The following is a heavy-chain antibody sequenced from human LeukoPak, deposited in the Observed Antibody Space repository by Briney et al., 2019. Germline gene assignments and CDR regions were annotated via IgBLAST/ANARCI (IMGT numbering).Heavy chain of an antibody. J-gene: IGHJ6*02. V-gene: IGHV3-74*01. CDR1: GFTLSSYW. CDR2: INSDGSST. D-gene: IGHD2-21*02. CDR3: AAMVTPSGYYYYGMDV. Sequence: GGSLGLSCAASGFTLSSYWMHWVRQAPGKGLVWVSRINSDGSSTSYADSVKGRFIISRDNAKNTLYLQMNSLRAEDTAVYYCAAMVTPSGYYYYGMDVWGQGTTVTVSS.